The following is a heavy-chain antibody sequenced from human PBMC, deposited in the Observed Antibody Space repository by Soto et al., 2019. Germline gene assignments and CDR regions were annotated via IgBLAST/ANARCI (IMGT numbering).Heavy chain of an antibody. Sequence: PSETLSLTCTVSGGSVNTARYYWSWILQPPGKGLEWIGYIYYSGSTNYNPSLKSRVSISLDTSKNQFSLNLSSVTAADTAVSFCARDHHRFYDTSGYYPYFDYWGQGTLVTVSS. CDR1: GGSVNTARYY. V-gene: IGHV4-61*01. CDR2: IYYSGST. CDR3: ARDHHRFYDTSGYYPYFDY. D-gene: IGHD3-22*01. J-gene: IGHJ4*02.